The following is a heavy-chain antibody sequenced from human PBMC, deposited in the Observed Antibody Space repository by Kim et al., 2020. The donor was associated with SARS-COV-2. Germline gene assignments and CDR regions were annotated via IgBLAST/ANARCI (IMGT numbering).Heavy chain of an antibody. CDR1: GGSISSYY. CDR3: ARLDGYNWYFDL. V-gene: IGHV4-59*08. D-gene: IGHD5-12*01. CDR2: IYSSGST. J-gene: IGHJ2*01. Sequence: SETLSLTCTVSGGSISSYYWSWIRQPPGKGLEWIGYIYSSGSTTYNPSLESRVTISVDTSKNQFSLKLTSVTAADTAVYYCARLDGYNWYFDLWGLGTLV.